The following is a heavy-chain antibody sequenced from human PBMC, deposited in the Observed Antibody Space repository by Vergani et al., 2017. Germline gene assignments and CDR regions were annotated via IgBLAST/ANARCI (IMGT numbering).Heavy chain of an antibody. CDR2: IYYSGST. D-gene: IGHD6-25*01. CDR1: GGSIRSTFYY. V-gene: IGHV4-39*01. CDR3: ARVDTQVPATSHFCYMDV. Sequence: QLQLQESDPGLVKPSETLSLTCTVSGGSIRSTFYYWGWIRQPPGKGLEWIGTIYYSGSTYYNPSLKSRVTISVDTSKNQFSLKLNTVTAADTAVYYCARVDTQVPATSHFCYMDVWGKGTTVVVSS. J-gene: IGHJ6*03.